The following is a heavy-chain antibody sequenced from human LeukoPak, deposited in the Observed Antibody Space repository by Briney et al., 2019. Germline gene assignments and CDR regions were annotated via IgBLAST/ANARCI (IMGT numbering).Heavy chain of an antibody. CDR2: ISSSSSTI. CDR3: SGGSKGAFDI. V-gene: IGHV3-48*01. D-gene: IGHD2-15*01. CDR1: GLTFSSYS. Sequence: GGSLRLSCAASGLTFSSYSMNWVRQAPGKGLEWVSYISSSSSTIYYADSVKGRFTISRDNAKNSLYLQMNSLRAEDTAVYYCSGGSKGAFDIWGQGTMVTVSS. J-gene: IGHJ3*02.